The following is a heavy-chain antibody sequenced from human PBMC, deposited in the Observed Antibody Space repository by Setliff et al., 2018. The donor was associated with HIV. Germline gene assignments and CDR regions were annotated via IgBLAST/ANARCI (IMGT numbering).Heavy chain of an antibody. D-gene: IGHD6-13*01. CDR3: ARHRHTAAGTLDAFDI. CDR2: IRPVDSDT. CDR1: GYSFTSNW. V-gene: IGHV5-51*01. Sequence: GESLKISCKGSGYSFTSNWIGWVRQMPGKGLEWMGIIRPVDSDTRYSPSVQGQVTISADKTISTAYLQWSTLKASDTAIYYCARHRHTAAGTLDAFDIWGQGTVVTVSS. J-gene: IGHJ3*02.